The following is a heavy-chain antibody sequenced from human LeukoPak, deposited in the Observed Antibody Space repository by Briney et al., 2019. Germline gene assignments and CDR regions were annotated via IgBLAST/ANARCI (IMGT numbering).Heavy chain of an antibody. CDR2: IDPSDSYT. Sequence: GESLKISCKGSGYSFTSYWISWVRQMPGKGLEWMGRIDPSDSYTNYSPSFQGHVTISADKSISTAYLQWSSLKASDTAMYYCARKDIAVAGDAFDIWAKGQWSPSLQ. D-gene: IGHD6-19*01. V-gene: IGHV5-10-1*01. CDR1: GYSFTSYW. J-gene: IGHJ3*02. CDR3: ARKDIAVAGDAFDI.